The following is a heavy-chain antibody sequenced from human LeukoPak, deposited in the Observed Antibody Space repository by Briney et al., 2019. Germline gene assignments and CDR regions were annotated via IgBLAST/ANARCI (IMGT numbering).Heavy chain of an antibody. Sequence: PGGSLRLSCAASGFSFSSDAMSWVRQSPGKGLEWVSAISGRGVNIYNADSVKGRFTISRDNSKNTLYLQMNSLRAEDTAVYYCAKDPLGIPLIWGQGTMVTVSS. CDR1: GFSFSSDA. J-gene: IGHJ3*02. CDR2: ISGRGVNI. D-gene: IGHD3-16*01. V-gene: IGHV3-23*01. CDR3: AKDPLGIPLI.